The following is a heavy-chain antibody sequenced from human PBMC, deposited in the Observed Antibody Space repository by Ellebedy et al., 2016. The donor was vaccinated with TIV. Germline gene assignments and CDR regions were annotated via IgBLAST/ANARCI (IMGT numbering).Heavy chain of an antibody. V-gene: IGHV3-23*01. Sequence: GGSLRLXCAASGFTFSNYAMSWVRQAPEKGLEWVPSISGSGGNTYYADSVKGRFTISRDNSKDTVYLQMNSLRAEDTAVYYCAKDAAGSSGWLPISHFDYWGQGTLVTVSS. CDR2: ISGSGGNT. J-gene: IGHJ4*02. D-gene: IGHD6-19*01. CDR1: GFTFSNYA. CDR3: AKDAAGSSGWLPISHFDY.